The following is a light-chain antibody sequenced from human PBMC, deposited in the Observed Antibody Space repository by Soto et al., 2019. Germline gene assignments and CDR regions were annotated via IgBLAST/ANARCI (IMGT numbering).Light chain of an antibody. CDR1: QSVSSN. Sequence: EIVMTQSPATLSVSPGERATLSCRASQSVSSNLAWYQQKPGQAPRLLIYGASTRATRIPDRFSGSGSGTEFTLTISSLQSEDFAVYYCQQYNNWPLTFGGGTQVEIK. J-gene: IGKJ4*01. V-gene: IGKV3-15*01. CDR3: QQYNNWPLT. CDR2: GAS.